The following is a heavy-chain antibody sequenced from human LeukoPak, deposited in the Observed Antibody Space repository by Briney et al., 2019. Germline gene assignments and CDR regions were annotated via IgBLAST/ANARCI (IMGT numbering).Heavy chain of an antibody. CDR1: GFTFSDYY. V-gene: IGHV3-11*04. J-gene: IGHJ4*02. Sequence: GGSLRLSCAASGFTFSDYYMTWIRQAPGKGLEWVSYISSSGTTIYYADSVKGRSTISRDNAKNSLYLQMNSLRAEDTAVYYCARHHSPTPPFDYWGQGTLVTVSS. D-gene: IGHD2-15*01. CDR3: ARHHSPTPPFDY. CDR2: ISSSGTTI.